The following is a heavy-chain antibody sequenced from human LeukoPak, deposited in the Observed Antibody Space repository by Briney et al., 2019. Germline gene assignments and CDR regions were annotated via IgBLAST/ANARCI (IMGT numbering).Heavy chain of an antibody. D-gene: IGHD2-2*01. CDR2: INHSGST. Sequence: SEALSLTCAVYGGSFSGYYWSWIRQPPGKGLEWIGEINHSGSTNYNPSLKSRVTISVDTSKNQFSLKLSSVTAADTAVYYCARGVVRPGALLVWGQGTLVTVSS. J-gene: IGHJ4*02. V-gene: IGHV4-34*01. CDR1: GGSFSGYY. CDR3: ARGVVRPGALLV.